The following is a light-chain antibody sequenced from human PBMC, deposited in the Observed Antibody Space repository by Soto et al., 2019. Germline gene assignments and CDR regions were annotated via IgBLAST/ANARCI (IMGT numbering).Light chain of an antibody. J-gene: IGKJ1*01. CDR2: GAF. Sequence: EIVMTQSPVTLSVSPGEGATLSCWASQSIGNDVAWYQQRPGQAPRLLIYGAFTMAPGIPARFSGSGSGTDFTLTISGLLSEDFALYYCQQYHNWPRTFGQGTKV. CDR1: QSIGND. CDR3: QQYHNWPRT. V-gene: IGKV3-15*01.